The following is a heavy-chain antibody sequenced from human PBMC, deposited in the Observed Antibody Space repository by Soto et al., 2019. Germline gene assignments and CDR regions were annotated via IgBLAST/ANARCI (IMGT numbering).Heavy chain of an antibody. V-gene: IGHV1-8*01. Sequence: QVQLVQSGAEVKKPGASVKVSCKASGYTFTSYDINWVRQATGQGLEWMGWMNPNSGNTGYAQKFQGRVTMTRNTSVSIAYMELSSLRSEDTGVYFCARGVRHIVVVTATIPYYYYGMDVWGQGTTVTVS. CDR2: MNPNSGNT. D-gene: IGHD2-21*02. J-gene: IGHJ6*02. CDR3: ARGVRHIVVVTATIPYYYYGMDV. CDR1: GYTFTSYD.